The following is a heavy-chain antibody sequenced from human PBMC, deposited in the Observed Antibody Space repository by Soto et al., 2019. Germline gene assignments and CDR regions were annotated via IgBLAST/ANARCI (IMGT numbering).Heavy chain of an antibody. V-gene: IGHV1-69*13. D-gene: IGHD3-3*02. Sequence: SVKVSCKASGGTFSSYAIGWVRQAPGQGLEWMGGIIPIFGTANYAQKFQGRVTITADESTSTAYMELSSLRSEDTAVYYCAGHIGSDYYYYYGMDVWGQGTTVTVSS. CDR1: GGTFSSYA. J-gene: IGHJ6*02. CDR3: AGHIGSDYYYYYGMDV. CDR2: IIPIFGTA.